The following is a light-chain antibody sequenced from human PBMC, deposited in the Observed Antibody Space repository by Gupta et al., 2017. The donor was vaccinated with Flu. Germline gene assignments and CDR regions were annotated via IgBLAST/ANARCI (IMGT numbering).Light chain of an antibody. V-gene: IGKV1-33*01. J-gene: IGKJ2*01. CDR2: AAS. CDR1: QDITKY. Sequence: PSSLSASVGDRVTITCQASQDITKYLNWYQQKPGKAPQLLIYAASNLETGVPSRFSGSGSGTDFTFTISSLQPEDIATYYCQQFDDFPRTFGQGTKLEIK. CDR3: QQFDDFPRT.